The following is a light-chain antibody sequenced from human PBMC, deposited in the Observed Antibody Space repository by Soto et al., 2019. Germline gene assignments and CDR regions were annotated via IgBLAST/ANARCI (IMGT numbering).Light chain of an antibody. CDR3: QSYDSSLGGWV. CDR2: GNS. J-gene: IGLJ3*02. Sequence: QLVLTQPPSESGAPGQRVTNSCTGSSSNIGAGYDVHWYQQLPGTVPKVLIYGNSNRPSGISDRFSGSKSGTSASLAITGLQAEDEADYYCQSYDSSLGGWVFGGGTKVTVL. CDR1: SSNIGAGYD. V-gene: IGLV1-40*01.